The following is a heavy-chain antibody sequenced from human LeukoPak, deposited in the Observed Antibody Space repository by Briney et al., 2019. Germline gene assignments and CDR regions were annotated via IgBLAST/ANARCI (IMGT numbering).Heavy chain of an antibody. CDR2: ISYDGSNK. J-gene: IGHJ4*02. V-gene: IGHV3-30*18. CDR3: AKDGSSSWNPFDY. Sequence: GGSLRLSCAASGFTFSSYGMHWVRQAPGKGLEWVAVISYDGSNKYYADSVKGRFTISRDNSKNTLYLQMNSLRAEDTAVYYCAKDGSSSWNPFDYWGQGTLVTVSS. D-gene: IGHD6-13*01. CDR1: GFTFSSYG.